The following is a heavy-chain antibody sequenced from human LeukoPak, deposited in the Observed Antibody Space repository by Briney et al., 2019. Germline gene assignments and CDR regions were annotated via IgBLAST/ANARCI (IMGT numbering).Heavy chain of an antibody. CDR1: DFIVSSNY. D-gene: IGHD3-10*01. J-gene: IGHJ3*01. V-gene: IGHV3-7*01. Sequence: PGGSLRLSCAASDFIVSSNYMAWVRQAPGKGLEWVANIKLDVSETYYVDSVRGRFTISRDNTKNSLYLQMDSLRAEDTAVYYCARKGNAFDFWGQGTMVTVSS. CDR3: ARKGNAFDF. CDR2: IKLDVSET.